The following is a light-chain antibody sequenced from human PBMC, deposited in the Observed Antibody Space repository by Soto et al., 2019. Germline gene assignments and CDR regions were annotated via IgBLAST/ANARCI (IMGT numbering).Light chain of an antibody. J-gene: IGKJ2*02. Sequence: ALQVTQSLSSLYASVGDRVPITCLAIKCSRSDVGWYHQKPGKAPKLLSYAASEVQGEVPSRISRSGSGPDFTLTISRVQAEDSATYCWLQDHNFQCTGGQATKLEIK. CDR2: AAS. CDR3: LQDHNFQCT. V-gene: IGKV1-6*01. CDR1: KCSRSD.